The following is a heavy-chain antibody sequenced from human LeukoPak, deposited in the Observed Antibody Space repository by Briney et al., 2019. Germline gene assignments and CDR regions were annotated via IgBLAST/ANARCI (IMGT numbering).Heavy chain of an antibody. CDR1: GFTFSSHG. CDR2: ISGSGGST. CDR3: ARHFSGSYYNIHY. J-gene: IGHJ4*02. V-gene: IGHV3-23*01. D-gene: IGHD3-10*01. Sequence: GGSLRLSCAASGFTFSSHGMHWVRQAPGKGLEWVSAISGSGGSTYYADSVKGRFTISRDNSKNTLYLQMNSLRAEDTAVYYCARHFSGSYYNIHYWGQGTLVTVSS.